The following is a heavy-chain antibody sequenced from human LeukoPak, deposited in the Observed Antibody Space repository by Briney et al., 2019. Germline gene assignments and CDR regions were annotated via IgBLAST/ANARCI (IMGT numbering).Heavy chain of an antibody. J-gene: IGHJ4*02. V-gene: IGHV3-21*01. CDR2: ISMSSTHI. D-gene: IGHD6-25*01. CDR1: GFSLNCYI. CDR3: AREFREAAGKSLDY. Sequence: GVPLILSCAACGFSLNCYIMKWRRPAPEGGVGWVSAISMSSTHIYYADSLKRRITISRHNAKNSMYLQMNSLRAKDTAIYYCAREFREAAGKSLDYGGQGTLVTVSS.